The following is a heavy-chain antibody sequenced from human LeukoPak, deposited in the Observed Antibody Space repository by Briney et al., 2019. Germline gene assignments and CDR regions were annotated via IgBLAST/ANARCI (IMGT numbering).Heavy chain of an antibody. CDR2: INTDGTNT. CDR3: AGYIFAPEKDY. D-gene: IGHD3-3*02. CDR1: GFTFSSYW. J-gene: IGHJ4*02. Sequence: GGSLRLSCAASGFTFSSYWMHWVLQAPGRGLVWVSRINTDGTNTIYADSVKGRFTISRDNAKNTLYLQMNSLRAEDTAVYYCAGYIFAPEKDYWGQGTLVTVSS. V-gene: IGHV3-74*01.